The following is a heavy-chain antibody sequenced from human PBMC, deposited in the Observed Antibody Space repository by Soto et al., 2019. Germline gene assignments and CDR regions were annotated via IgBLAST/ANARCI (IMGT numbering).Heavy chain of an antibody. J-gene: IGHJ6*02. D-gene: IGHD2-2*03. V-gene: IGHV4-59*08. CDR2: IYYSENT. CDR1: GDSISSYY. CDR3: ARLNGYCISTNCHGYYGMDV. Sequence: SETLSLTCTVSGDSISSYYWSWIRQPPGKGLEWIGYIYYSENTNYNPSLMSRVTISVDTSKNEFSLKLSSVTAADTAVYYCARLNGYCISTNCHGYYGMDVWGQGTTVTVSS.